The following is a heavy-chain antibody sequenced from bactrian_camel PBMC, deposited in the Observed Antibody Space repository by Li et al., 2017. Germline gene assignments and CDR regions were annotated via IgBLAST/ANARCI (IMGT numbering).Heavy chain of an antibody. CDR2: IDGDGRT. Sequence: QVQLVESGGGSVQAGGSLSLSCASSGYTFYLMAWFRQAPGKEREGVAAIDGDGRTSYAESVKGRFTISKDNAKNTLSLQMNSLKPEDTAMYYCAAAKGLPDLLRGGYLSARSYNYWGQGTQVTVS. V-gene: IGHV3S26*01. D-gene: IGHD3*01. CDR3: AAAKGLPDLLRGGYLSARSYNY. J-gene: IGHJ4*01. CDR1: GYTFYL.